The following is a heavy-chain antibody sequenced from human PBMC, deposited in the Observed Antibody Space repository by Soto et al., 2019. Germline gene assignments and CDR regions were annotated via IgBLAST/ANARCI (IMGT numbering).Heavy chain of an antibody. V-gene: IGHV3-11*06. D-gene: IGHD4-4*01. CDR1: GFTFSDYY. J-gene: IGHJ6*02. CDR3: ARDSVTTDYGMDV. Sequence: PGGSLRLSCAASGFTFSDYYMSWIRQAPGKGLEWVSYISSSSSYTNYADSVKGRFTISRDNAKNSLYLQMNSLRAEDTAVYYCARDSVTTDYGMDVWGQGTTVTVSS. CDR2: ISSSSSYT.